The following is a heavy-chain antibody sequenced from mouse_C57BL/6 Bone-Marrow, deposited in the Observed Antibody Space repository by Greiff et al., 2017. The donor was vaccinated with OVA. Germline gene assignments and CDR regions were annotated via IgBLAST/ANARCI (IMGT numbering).Heavy chain of an antibody. J-gene: IGHJ1*03. V-gene: IGHV5-17*01. CDR2: ISSGSSTI. Sequence: EVQVVESGGGLVKPGGSLKLSCAASGFTFSDYGMHWVRQAPEKGLEWVAYISSGSSTIYYADTVKGRFTISRDTAKDTLFLQMTSLRSEDTAMYYCARNYYGSPPYFDVWGTGTTVTVSS. CDR1: GFTFSDYG. CDR3: ARNYYGSPPYFDV. D-gene: IGHD1-1*01.